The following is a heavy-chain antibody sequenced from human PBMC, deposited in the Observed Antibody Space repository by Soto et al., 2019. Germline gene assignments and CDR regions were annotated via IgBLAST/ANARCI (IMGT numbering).Heavy chain of an antibody. Sequence: QVQLQESGPGLVKPSQTLSLTCTVSGGSISSGGYYWSWIRQHPGKGLEWIGYIYYSGSTYYNPSLNSPFTISVDPSKTPFSLKLSSVTAAATAVYYCAREGGIVGATAADYWGQGTLVTVSS. D-gene: IGHD1-26*01. CDR2: IYYSGST. CDR3: AREGGIVGATAADY. CDR1: GGSISSGGYY. V-gene: IGHV4-31*01. J-gene: IGHJ4*02.